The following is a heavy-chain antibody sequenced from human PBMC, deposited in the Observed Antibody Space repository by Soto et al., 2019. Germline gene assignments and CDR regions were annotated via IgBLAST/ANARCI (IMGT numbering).Heavy chain of an antibody. CDR3: ITDPYYDFWSGYHFDY. D-gene: IGHD3-3*01. CDR1: GFSFVNAW. J-gene: IGHJ4*02. Sequence: PWGSLRLSCAASGFSFVNAWISCVGLTPWKCREWVGRIKNKTDGGTADYPAPVRDRFTISRDDSRSMLYLQMNSLKTEDTAVYYCITDPYYDFWSGYHFDYWGQGTLVTVSS. V-gene: IGHV3-15*01. CDR2: IKNKTDGGTA.